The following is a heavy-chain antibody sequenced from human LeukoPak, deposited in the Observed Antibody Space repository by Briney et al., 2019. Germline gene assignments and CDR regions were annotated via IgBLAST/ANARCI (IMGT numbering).Heavy chain of an antibody. CDR1: GYSFTAYY. CDR3: ARGECSSTSCPLDY. V-gene: IGHV1-2*04. CDR2: ITPNNGDT. J-gene: IGHJ4*02. Sequence: ASVNVSCKTSGYSFTAYYMHWLRQAPGQGLEWMGWITPNNGDTKYAQKFQGWVTMTRDTSISTAYMELSRLRSDDTAVYYCARGECSSTSCPLDYWGQGTLVTVSS. D-gene: IGHD2-2*01.